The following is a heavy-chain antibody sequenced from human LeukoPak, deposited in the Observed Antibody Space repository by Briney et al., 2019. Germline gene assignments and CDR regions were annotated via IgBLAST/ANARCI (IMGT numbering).Heavy chain of an antibody. CDR2: MNPNSGNT. V-gene: IGHV1-8*03. D-gene: IGHD2-2*01. J-gene: IGHJ6*03. Sequence: ASVKVSCKASGYTFTSYDINWVRQATGQGLEWMGWMNPNSGNTGYAQKFQGRVTITRNTSISTAYMELSSLRSEDTAVYYCARGGYCSSTSCSTYYYYYYMDVWGKGTTVTVSS. CDR3: ARGGYCSSTSCSTYYYYYYMDV. CDR1: GYTFTSYD.